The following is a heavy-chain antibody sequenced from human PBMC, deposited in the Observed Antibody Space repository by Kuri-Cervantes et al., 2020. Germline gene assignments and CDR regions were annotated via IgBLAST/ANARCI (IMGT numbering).Heavy chain of an antibody. CDR2: IYYSGST. Sequence: LRLSCTVSGGSISSGDYYWSWIRQPPGKGLEWIGYIYYSGSTYYNPSLKSRVTISVDTSKNQFSLKLSSVTAADTAVYYCAGYSSGWRYYYYGMDVWGQGTTVTVSS. CDR1: GGSISSGDYY. J-gene: IGHJ6*02. V-gene: IGHV4-30-4*01. D-gene: IGHD6-19*01. CDR3: AGYSSGWRYYYYGMDV.